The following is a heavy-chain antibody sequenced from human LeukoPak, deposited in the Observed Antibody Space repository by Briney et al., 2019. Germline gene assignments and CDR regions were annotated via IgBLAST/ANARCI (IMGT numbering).Heavy chain of an antibody. CDR2: ISSSSSYI. V-gene: IGHV3-21*01. D-gene: IGHD3-22*01. CDR3: ARDYDSSGLDAFDI. Sequence: GGSLRLSCAASGFTFSSYSMNWVRQAPGKGLEWVSSISSSSSYIYYADSVKGRFTISRDNAKNSLYLQMNSLRAEDTAVYYCARDYDSSGLDAFDIWGQGPSVSVSS. J-gene: IGHJ3*02. CDR1: GFTFSSYS.